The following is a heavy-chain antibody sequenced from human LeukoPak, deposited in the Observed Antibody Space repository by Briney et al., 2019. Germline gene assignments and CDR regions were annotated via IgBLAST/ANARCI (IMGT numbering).Heavy chain of an antibody. D-gene: IGHD2-2*01. CDR1: GFTFSSYS. V-gene: IGHV3-21*04. CDR3: ASSDGYCSSTSCYADMDV. J-gene: IGHJ6*03. Sequence: EGSLRLSCAASGFTFSSYSMNWVRQAPGKGLEWVSSISSSSIYIYYADSVKGRFTISRDNARNSLYLQMNSLRAEDTAVYYCASSDGYCSSTSCYADMDVWGKGTTVTISS. CDR2: ISSSSIYI.